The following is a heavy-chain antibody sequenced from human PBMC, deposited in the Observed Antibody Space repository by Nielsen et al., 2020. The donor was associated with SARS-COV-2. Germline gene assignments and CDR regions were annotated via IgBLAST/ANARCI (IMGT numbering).Heavy chain of an antibody. V-gene: IGHV3-23*01. J-gene: IGHJ6*02. CDR1: GFTFNIYA. D-gene: IGHD5-12*01. CDR3: ARSGVDMGDNYYYYGMDV. CDR2: ISASGGST. Sequence: GESLKISCIASGFTFNIYAMAWVRRTPGRGLQWVSGISASGGSTYYTDSVKGRFAVSRDNSKNTLYLQMNSLRAEDTAVYYCARSGVDMGDNYYYYGMDVWGQGTTVTVSS.